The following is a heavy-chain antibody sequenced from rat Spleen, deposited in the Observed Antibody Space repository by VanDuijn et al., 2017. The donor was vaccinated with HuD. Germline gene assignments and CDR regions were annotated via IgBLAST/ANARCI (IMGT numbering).Heavy chain of an antibody. CDR3: ARHEVYAGSLMAA. Sequence: EVQLVESGGGLVQPGRSLKLSCVASGFTFSNYGMAWVRQAPTKGLEWVATISYDGSSTYYRDSVKGRVTNSRDNAKSTLYLQMDSLRSEDTATYYGARHEVYAGSLMAAWGQGASVTVSS. CDR2: ISYDGSST. D-gene: IGHD1-6*01. CDR1: GFTFSNYG. J-gene: IGHJ4*01. V-gene: IGHV5-29*01.